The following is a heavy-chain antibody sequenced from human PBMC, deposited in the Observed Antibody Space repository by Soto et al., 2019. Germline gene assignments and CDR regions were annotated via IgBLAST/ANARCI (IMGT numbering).Heavy chain of an antibody. CDR2: VSHDGRNT. V-gene: IGHV3-30*03. J-gene: IGHJ4*02. CDR1: GFTFSDYA. CDR3: ARAGREWLVTSDFNY. Sequence: VQLVESGGGVVQPGRSLRLSCAASGFTFSDYAMHWVRQAPGKGLEWVAVVSHDGRNTHYADSVKGRFTISRDSSKNTVSLEMTGLRAEDRAVYYCARAGREWLVTSDFNYWGQGALVTVSS. D-gene: IGHD6-19*01.